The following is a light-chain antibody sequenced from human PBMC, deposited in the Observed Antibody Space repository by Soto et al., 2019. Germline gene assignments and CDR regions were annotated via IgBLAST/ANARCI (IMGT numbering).Light chain of an antibody. CDR3: SSYTSSFTVL. Sequence: QSVLTQPASVSGSPGQSISISCTGASSDVGGYNYVSWFQQHPGKAPKLVIFEVGNRPSGISDRFSGSKSGNTASLTISGLQAEDEADYYCSSYTSSFTVLFGGGTKLTGL. V-gene: IGLV2-14*01. CDR1: SSDVGGYNY. CDR2: EVG. J-gene: IGLJ2*01.